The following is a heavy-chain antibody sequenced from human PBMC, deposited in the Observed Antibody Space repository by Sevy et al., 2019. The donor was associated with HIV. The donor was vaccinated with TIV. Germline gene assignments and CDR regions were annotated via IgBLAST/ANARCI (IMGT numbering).Heavy chain of an antibody. D-gene: IGHD6-19*01. CDR3: ARGPYNSGLRFDY. Sequence: GGSLRLSCRGSGFTFSDSAVHWVRQGPGKGLEWVAVISYDGGNKYYADSVKGRFTISRDNSKSMACLQMNSLRAEDAALYYCARGPYNSGLRFDYWGRGTLVTVSS. CDR1: GFTFSDSA. V-gene: IGHV3-30-3*01. CDR2: ISYDGGNK. J-gene: IGHJ4*02.